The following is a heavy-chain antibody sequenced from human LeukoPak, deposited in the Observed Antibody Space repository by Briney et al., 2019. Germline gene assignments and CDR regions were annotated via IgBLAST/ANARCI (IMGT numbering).Heavy chain of an antibody. CDR2: IDWDDDK. CDR3: ARIRRLYDFWSGYYE. D-gene: IGHD3-3*01. Sequence: SGPTLVNPTQTLTLTCTFSGFSLSTRGMRVSWIRQPPGKALEWLARIDWDDDKYFSTSLKTRLTISKATSKNQVVLTMTNMDPVDTATYYCARIRRLYDFWSGYYEWGQGTLVTVSS. V-gene: IGHV2-70*04. J-gene: IGHJ4*02. CDR1: GFSLSTRGMR.